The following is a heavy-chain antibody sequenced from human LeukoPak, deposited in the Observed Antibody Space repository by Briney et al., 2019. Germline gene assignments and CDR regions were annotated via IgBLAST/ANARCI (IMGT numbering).Heavy chain of an antibody. V-gene: IGHV3-23*01. D-gene: IGHD6-13*01. CDR3: AKDLIAAAGTGFDY. J-gene: IGHJ4*02. CDR1: GFIVNNYY. CDR2: ISGSGGST. Sequence: PGGSLRLSCAASGFIVNNYYMGWVRQPPGKGLEWVSAISGSGGSTYYADSVKGRFTISRDNSKNTLYLQMNSLRAEDTAVYYCAKDLIAAAGTGFDYWGQGTLVTVSS.